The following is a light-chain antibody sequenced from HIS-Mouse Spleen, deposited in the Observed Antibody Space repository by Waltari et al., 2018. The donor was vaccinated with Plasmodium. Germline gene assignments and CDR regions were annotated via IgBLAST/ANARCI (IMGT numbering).Light chain of an antibody. Sequence: DIQMTQSPSSLSASVGDRVTITCRASQSISSYLNWYQEKPGKAPKLLSYAASSLQSGVPSRFSGSGSGTDFTLTISSLQPEDFATYYCQQSYSTPPTFGGGTKVGIK. J-gene: IGKJ4*01. V-gene: IGKV1-39*01. CDR2: AAS. CDR3: QQSYSTPPT. CDR1: QSISSY.